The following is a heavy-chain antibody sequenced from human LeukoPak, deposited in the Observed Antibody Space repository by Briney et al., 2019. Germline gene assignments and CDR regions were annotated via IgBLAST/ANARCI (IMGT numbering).Heavy chain of an antibody. CDR3: AKDVNDYSNSPTFDY. V-gene: IGHV3-23*01. Sequence: GGSLRLSCAASGFTFSNYAMSWVRQAPGKGLEWVSAISGSGGSTYYADSVKGRFTISRDNSKNTLYLQMNSLRAEDTAVYYCAKDVNDYSNSPTFDYWGQGTLVTVSS. CDR1: GFTFSNYA. J-gene: IGHJ4*02. D-gene: IGHD4-11*01. CDR2: ISGSGGST.